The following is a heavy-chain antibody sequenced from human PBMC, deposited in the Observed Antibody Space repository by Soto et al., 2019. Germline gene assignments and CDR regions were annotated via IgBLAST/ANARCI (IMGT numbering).Heavy chain of an antibody. V-gene: IGHV4-59*01. J-gene: IGHJ4*02. CDR1: GGSISSYY. CDR2: IYYSGST. CDR3: ARGGWKLFDY. Sequence: QVQLQESGPGLVKPSETLSLTCTVSGGSISSYYWSWIRQPPGKGLEWIGYIYYSGSTNYNPSLKGRVTISVDTCKNQFSLRLSSVTAADTAVYYCARGGWKLFDYWGQGTLVTVSS. D-gene: IGHD6-19*01.